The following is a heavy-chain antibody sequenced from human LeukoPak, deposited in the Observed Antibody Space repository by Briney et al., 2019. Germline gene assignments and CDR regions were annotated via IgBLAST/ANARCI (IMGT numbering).Heavy chain of an antibody. Sequence: GGSLRLSCTVSGFTVSSNSMSWVRRAPGKGLEWVSFIYSDNTHYSDSVKGRFTISRDNSKNTLYLQMNSLRAEDTAVYYCARRAGAYSHPYDYWGQGTLVAVSS. D-gene: IGHD4/OR15-4a*01. CDR2: IYSDNT. CDR3: ARRAGAYSHPYDY. J-gene: IGHJ4*02. V-gene: IGHV3-53*01. CDR1: GFTVSSNS.